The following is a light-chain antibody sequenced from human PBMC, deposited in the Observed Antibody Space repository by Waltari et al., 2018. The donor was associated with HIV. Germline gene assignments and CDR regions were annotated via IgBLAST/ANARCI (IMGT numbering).Light chain of an antibody. V-gene: IGKV4-1*01. CDR3: QQYFTTPLYT. CDR2: SAS. J-gene: IGKJ2*01. CDR1: QSVFDTSDNKNH. Sequence: DFVLTQSPDSLAVSLGERATIDCKYSQSVFDTSDNKNHLAWYQQKPGQPPKLLIYSASTRESGVPDRFSGSVSETDFTLTISSLQAEDVAVYYCQQYFTTPLYTFGQGTKVEIK.